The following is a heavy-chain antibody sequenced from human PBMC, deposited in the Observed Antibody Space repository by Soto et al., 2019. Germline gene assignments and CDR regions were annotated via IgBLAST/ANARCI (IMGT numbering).Heavy chain of an antibody. Sequence: QVQLQQWGAGQLKPSETLSLTCAVYGGSFSGYYWSWVRQPPGKGLEWIGEIERGGSTNYNPSLKSRVAISVDTSKNQFSLKVNSVTAADTAVYYCARGYGSGSYWAYWGQGTLVTVSS. J-gene: IGHJ4*02. CDR1: GGSFSGYY. CDR2: IERGGST. D-gene: IGHD3-10*01. CDR3: ARGYGSGSYWAY. V-gene: IGHV4-34*02.